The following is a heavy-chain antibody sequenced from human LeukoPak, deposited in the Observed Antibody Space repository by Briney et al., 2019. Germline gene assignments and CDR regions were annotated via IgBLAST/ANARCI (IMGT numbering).Heavy chain of an antibody. CDR2: IYYRGST. V-gene: IGHV4-59*01. CDR3: ARVYSGEGSGMEAFDI. D-gene: IGHD3-10*01. J-gene: IGHJ3*02. CDR1: GGSISSYY. Sequence: SETLSLTCTASGGSISSYYWSWIRQPPGKGLEWIGYIYYRGSTNYNPSLKSRVTISVDTSKNQFSLKLSSVTAADTAVYYCARVYSGEGSGMEAFDIWGQGTMVTVSS.